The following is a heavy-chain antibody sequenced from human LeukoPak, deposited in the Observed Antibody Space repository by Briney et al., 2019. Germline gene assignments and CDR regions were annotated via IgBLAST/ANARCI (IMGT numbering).Heavy chain of an antibody. CDR1: GFTFSSYG. J-gene: IGHJ3*02. CDR2: IRYDGSNK. V-gene: IGHV3-30*02. Sequence: GGSLRLSCAASGFTFSSYGMHWVRQAPGKGLEWVAFIRYDGSNKYYADSVKGRFTISRDNSKNTLYLQMNSLRAEDTAVYYCAKDLAFWSGYYVGALDIWGQGTMVTVSS. D-gene: IGHD3-3*01. CDR3: AKDLAFWSGYYVGALDI.